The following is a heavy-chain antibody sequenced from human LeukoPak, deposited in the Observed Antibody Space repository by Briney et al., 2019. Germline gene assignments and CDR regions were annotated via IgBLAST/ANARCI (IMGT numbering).Heavy chain of an antibody. CDR3: ARDPIRTNDYGDY. D-gene: IGHD2-8*01. CDR2: INPNSGGT. J-gene: IGHJ4*02. V-gene: IGHV1-2*02. CDR1: GYTFTGYY. Sequence: GASVKVSCKASGYTFTGYYMHWVRQAPGQGLEWMGWINPNSGGTNYAQKFQGRVTMTRDTSISTAYMELSRLRSDDTAVYYCARDPIRTNDYGDYCGQGTLVTVSS.